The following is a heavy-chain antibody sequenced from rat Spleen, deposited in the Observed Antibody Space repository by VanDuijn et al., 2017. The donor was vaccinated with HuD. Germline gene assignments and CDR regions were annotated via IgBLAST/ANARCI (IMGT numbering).Heavy chain of an antibody. CDR2: ISYDGSTT. J-gene: IGHJ2*01. Sequence: EVQLVESGGGSVQPGRSLKLSCAASGFTFSNYDMAWVRQSPTKGLEWVATISYDGSTTYYRDSVKGRFSISRDNAKSTLYLQMNSLRSEDTATYYCARRHYGYTDYFDYWGQGVMVTVSS. CDR1: GFTFSNYD. CDR3: ARRHYGYTDYFDY. D-gene: IGHD1-6*01. V-gene: IGHV5-29*01.